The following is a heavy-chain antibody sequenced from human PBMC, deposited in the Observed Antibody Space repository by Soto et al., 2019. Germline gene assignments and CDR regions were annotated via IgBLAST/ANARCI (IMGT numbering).Heavy chain of an antibody. D-gene: IGHD3-22*01. CDR2: IYPGDSDT. J-gene: IGHJ3*02. CDR1: GYTFTTYW. Sequence: EVQLVQSGAEVKKPGEFLRISCKGSGYTFTTYWIAWVRQMPGKGLESMGIIYPGDSDTRYSPSFQGQVTISADKSIGTAYLQWSSLKASDTAMYYCARPHSSGYYSAFDIWGQGTMVTVSS. V-gene: IGHV5-51*01. CDR3: ARPHSSGYYSAFDI.